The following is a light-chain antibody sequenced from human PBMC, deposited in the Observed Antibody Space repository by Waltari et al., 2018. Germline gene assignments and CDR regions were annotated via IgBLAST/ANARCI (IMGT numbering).Light chain of an antibody. Sequence: QSILTQPTSASGTPGQRVTISCSGSSPTIGSNSVSSSQEVPGTAPKLLIYRNNQRPSGVPDRFSGSKSGTSASLAISGLRSEDEAHYYCAAWDDSLSGHMVFGGGTKLTVL. CDR2: RNN. CDR1: SPTIGSNS. CDR3: AAWDDSLSGHMV. V-gene: IGLV1-47*01. J-gene: IGLJ2*01.